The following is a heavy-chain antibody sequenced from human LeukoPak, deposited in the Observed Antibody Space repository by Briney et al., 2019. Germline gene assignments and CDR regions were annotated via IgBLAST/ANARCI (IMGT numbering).Heavy chain of an antibody. V-gene: IGHV3-23*01. Sequence: GGSLRLSCAVSGFTFRDHPMSWVRQAPGKGLEWVSSISDSGGRIYYGDSVKGRFTISRDNSKNTLYLQMNSLRAEDTAVYYCARIGSGWYWDYWGQGTLVTVSS. CDR3: ARIGSGWYWDY. D-gene: IGHD6-19*01. CDR2: ISDSGGRI. CDR1: GFTFRDHP. J-gene: IGHJ4*02.